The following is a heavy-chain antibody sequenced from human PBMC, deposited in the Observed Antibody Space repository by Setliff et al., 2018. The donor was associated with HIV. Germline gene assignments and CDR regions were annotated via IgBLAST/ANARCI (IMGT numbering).Heavy chain of an antibody. CDR2: IIPAFGTA. Sequence: GASVKVSCKTSGGTFSSYAVSWVRQAPGQGLEWMGGIIPAFGTANYAQKFQGRVTITTDESTSRAYMELSGLRSEDTAVYFCARDGLLVAGIRFDYWAKEPWSPSPQ. CDR1: GGTFSSYA. J-gene: IGHJ4*01. D-gene: IGHD6-19*01. CDR3: ARDGLLVAGIRFDY. V-gene: IGHV1-69*05.